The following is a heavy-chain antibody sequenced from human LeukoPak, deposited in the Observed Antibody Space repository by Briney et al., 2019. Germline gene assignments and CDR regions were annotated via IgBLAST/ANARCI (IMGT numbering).Heavy chain of an antibody. D-gene: IGHD3-22*01. J-gene: IGHJ1*01. CDR2: IYYSGRT. CDR3: ARRRYYDGSGYLE. CDR1: GDSVSRSDSY. Sequence: SETLSLTCSVSGDSVSRSDSYWDWIRQPPGNGLEWIGTIYYSGRTYYSPSLKSRVTMSVDPSNNQFSLTRRPVTAADTAVYYCARRRYYDGSGYLEWGQGTLLSVSS. V-gene: IGHV4-39*01.